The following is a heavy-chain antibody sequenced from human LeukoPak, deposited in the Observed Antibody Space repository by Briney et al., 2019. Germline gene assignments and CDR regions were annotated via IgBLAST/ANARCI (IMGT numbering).Heavy chain of an antibody. Sequence: GESLKISCKGSGYSFTSYWIGWVRQMPGKGLEWMGIIYPGDSDTRYSPSFQGQVTISADKSISTAYLQWSSLKASDTAMYYCARLKVRTGTTPDGFDPWGQGTLVTVSS. V-gene: IGHV5-51*01. CDR1: GYSFTSYW. CDR3: ARLKVRTGTTPDGFDP. D-gene: IGHD1-1*01. J-gene: IGHJ5*02. CDR2: IYPGDSDT.